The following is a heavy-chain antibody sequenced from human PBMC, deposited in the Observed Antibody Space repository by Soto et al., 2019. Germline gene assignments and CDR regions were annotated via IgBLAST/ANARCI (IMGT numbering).Heavy chain of an antibody. Sequence: GESLKISCKSYGYSFTTYWIAWVRQMPGKGLEWMGSIHPGESDTRYSPSFQGQVTISADRSITTAYLQWSSLKASDTAMYYCARIWSGGSCSYYSYGMDVWGQGTTVTVS. J-gene: IGHJ6*02. CDR1: GYSFTTYW. V-gene: IGHV5-51*01. CDR2: IHPGESDT. CDR3: ARIWSGGSCSYYSYGMDV. D-gene: IGHD2-15*01.